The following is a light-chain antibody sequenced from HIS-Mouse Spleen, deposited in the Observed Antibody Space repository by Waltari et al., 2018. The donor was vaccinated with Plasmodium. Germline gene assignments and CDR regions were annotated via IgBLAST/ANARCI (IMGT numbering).Light chain of an antibody. Sequence: EIVLTQSPATLSLSPGERATLSCRASQSVSSYLAWYQQKPGQAPRLLINDASNRATGSPARFSGSGSGTDFTLTISSLEPEDFAVDYCQQRSNWPITFGQGTRLEIK. V-gene: IGKV3-11*01. CDR1: QSVSSY. J-gene: IGKJ5*01. CDR2: DAS. CDR3: QQRSNWPIT.